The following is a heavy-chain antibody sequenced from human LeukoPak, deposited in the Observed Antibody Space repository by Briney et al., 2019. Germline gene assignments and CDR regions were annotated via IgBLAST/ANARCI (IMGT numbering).Heavy chain of an antibody. V-gene: IGHV3-66*01. Sequence: GGSLRLSCAASGFTVSSNYMSWDRQAPGKGLEWVSLIYSGGRIFYADSVKGRFIISTDNSKNTLYLQMNSLRAEDTAVYYCASGFSYGKVDYWGQGTLVTVSS. CDR2: IYSGGRI. J-gene: IGHJ4*02. D-gene: IGHD5-18*01. CDR3: ASGFSYGKVDY. CDR1: GFTVSSNY.